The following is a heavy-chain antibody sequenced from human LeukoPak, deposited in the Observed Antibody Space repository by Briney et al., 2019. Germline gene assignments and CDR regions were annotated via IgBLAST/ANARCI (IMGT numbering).Heavy chain of an antibody. CDR2: IYPGDSDT. J-gene: IGHJ4*02. CDR3: ARRGSGWYVDY. Sequence: GESLKISCQGSGYRLSSYWIGWVRQMPGKGLEWMGIIYPGDSDTRYSPSFQGQVTISADKSISTAYLQWSSLKASDTAMYYCARRGSGWYVDYWGQGTLVTVSS. CDR1: GYRLSSYW. V-gene: IGHV5-51*01. D-gene: IGHD6-19*01.